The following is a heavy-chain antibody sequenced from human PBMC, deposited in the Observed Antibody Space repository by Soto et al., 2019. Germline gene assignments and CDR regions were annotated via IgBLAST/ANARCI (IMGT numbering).Heavy chain of an antibody. D-gene: IGHD3-9*01. J-gene: IGHJ6*02. V-gene: IGHV4-30-4*01. CDR2: IYYSGST. CDR1: GGSISSGDYY. Sequence: SETLSLTCTVSGGSISSGDYYWSWIRQPPGKGLEWIGYIYYSGSTYYNPSLKSRVTISVDTSKNQFSLKLSSVTAADTAVYYCARVKVNYDILTGYYYYYGMDVWGQGTTVTVSS. CDR3: ARVKVNYDILTGYYYYYGMDV.